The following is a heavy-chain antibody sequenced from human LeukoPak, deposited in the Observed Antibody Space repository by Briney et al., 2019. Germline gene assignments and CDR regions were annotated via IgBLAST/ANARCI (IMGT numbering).Heavy chain of an antibody. V-gene: IGHV3-7*01. CDR2: IKEDGTQK. Sequence: PGGSLRLSCAASGFTFNESWMSWVRQAPGKGPEWVANIKEDGTQKYYVDSVRGRLTISRDNAENSLYLQMNSLRDEDTAVYYCAKTGERDYWGRGTLVTVSS. CDR1: GFTFNESW. CDR3: AKTGERDY. J-gene: IGHJ4*02. D-gene: IGHD7-27*01.